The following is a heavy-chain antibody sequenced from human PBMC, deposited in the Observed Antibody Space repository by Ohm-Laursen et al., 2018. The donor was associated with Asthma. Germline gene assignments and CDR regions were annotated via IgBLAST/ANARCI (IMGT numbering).Heavy chain of an antibody. CDR3: ARSTGWYRLDL. J-gene: IGHJ5*02. V-gene: IGHV4-4*02. CDR1: GGSINNYW. Sequence: SETLSLTCPLSGGSINNYWWSWVRQPPGKGLEWIGEISHSGAASFNPSLTSRVTISLDKSKTHFSLELTSVTAADTAVYYCARSTGWYRLDLWGQGTLVTVSS. D-gene: IGHD6-19*01. CDR2: ISHSGAA.